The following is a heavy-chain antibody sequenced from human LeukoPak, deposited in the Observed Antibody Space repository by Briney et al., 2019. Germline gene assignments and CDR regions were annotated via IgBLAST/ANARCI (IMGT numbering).Heavy chain of an antibody. CDR1: GYTFTCYY. Sequence: GASVTVSCKASGYTFTCYYMHWVRQAPGQGLEWMGWINPNSGGTNYAQKFQGRVTMTRDTSISTAYMELSRLRSDDTAVYYCARGQGYSGSYYYFDYWGQGTLVTVSS. CDR3: ARGQGYSGSYYYFDY. CDR2: INPNSGGT. V-gene: IGHV1-2*02. J-gene: IGHJ4*02. D-gene: IGHD1-26*01.